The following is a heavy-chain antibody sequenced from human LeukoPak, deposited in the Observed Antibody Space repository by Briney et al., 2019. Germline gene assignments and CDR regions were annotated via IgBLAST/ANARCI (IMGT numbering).Heavy chain of an antibody. J-gene: IGHJ4*02. CDR2: IIPIFGIA. CDR1: VGTFSNYA. CDR3: ARASGYSSGWYFDY. Sequence: SVKVSCKASVGTFSNYAISWVRQAPGQGLEWMGRIIPIFGIANYAQRFQGRVTITADKSTSTAYMELSSLRSEDTAVCYCARASGYSSGWYFDYWGQGTLVTVSS. D-gene: IGHD6-19*01. V-gene: IGHV1-69*04.